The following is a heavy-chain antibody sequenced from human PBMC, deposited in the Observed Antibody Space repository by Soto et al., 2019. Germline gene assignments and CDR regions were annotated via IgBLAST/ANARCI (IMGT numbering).Heavy chain of an antibody. CDR2: IKSKTDGGTT. V-gene: IGHV3-15*01. D-gene: IGHD6-6*01. CDR3: TTDRIWDIAARLSDY. J-gene: IGHJ4*02. CDR1: GFTFSNAW. Sequence: EVQLVESGGGLVKPGGTLRLSCAASGFTFSNAWMSWVRQAPGKRLEWVGRIKSKTDGGTTDYAAPVKGRFTISRDDSKNTRYLQMNSLKTEDTAVYYCTTDRIWDIAARLSDYWCQGTLLTVSS.